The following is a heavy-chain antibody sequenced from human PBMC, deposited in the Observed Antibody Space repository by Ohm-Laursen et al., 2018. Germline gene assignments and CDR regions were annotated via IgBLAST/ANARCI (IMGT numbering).Heavy chain of an antibody. Sequence: TLSLTCTISGGPISSYYWSWIRQPAGKGLEWIGLINISGTNYTPSFKSRVTMSVDTSKNQFSLNLSSVTAADTAVYYCAGRGYWGQGTLVTVSS. J-gene: IGHJ4*02. CDR3: AGRGY. CDR2: INISGT. CDR1: GGPISSYY. D-gene: IGHD1-26*01. V-gene: IGHV4-4*07.